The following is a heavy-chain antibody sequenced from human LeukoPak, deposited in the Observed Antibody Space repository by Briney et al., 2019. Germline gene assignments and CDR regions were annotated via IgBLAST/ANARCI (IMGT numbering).Heavy chain of an antibody. CDR2: ISSSSSYI. CDR3: ASGYCSSTSCYFGPFDY. V-gene: IGHV3-21*01. D-gene: IGHD2-2*03. Sequence: PGGSLRLSCAASGFTFSSYSMNWVRQAPGKGLEWVSSISSSSSYIYYADSVKGRFTISRDNAKNSLYLQMNSLRAEDTAVYYCASGYCSSTSCYFGPFDYWGQGTLVTVSS. CDR1: GFTFSSYS. J-gene: IGHJ4*02.